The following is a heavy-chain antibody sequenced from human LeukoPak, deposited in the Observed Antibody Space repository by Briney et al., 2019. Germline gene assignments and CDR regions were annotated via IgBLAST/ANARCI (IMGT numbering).Heavy chain of an antibody. J-gene: IGHJ4*02. D-gene: IGHD4-17*01. V-gene: IGHV4-59*01. Sequence: PSETLSLTCTVSGGSIRSYYWSWFRQPPGKGLEWIAYISSTGSTEYNPSLRSRVTISVDTSKNQFSLKLSSVTAADTAVYYCARAVGDYTFDYWGQGALVTVSS. CDR2: ISSTGST. CDR3: ARAVGDYTFDY. CDR1: GGSIRSYY.